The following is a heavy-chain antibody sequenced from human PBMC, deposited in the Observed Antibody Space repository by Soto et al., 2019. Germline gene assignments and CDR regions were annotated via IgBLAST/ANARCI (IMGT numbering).Heavy chain of an antibody. D-gene: IGHD4-4*01. CDR2: ISGSGNYT. V-gene: IGHV3-21*01. CDR1: GFTFSTYS. CDR3: AREGINNYKEHYFDS. Sequence: GGSLRLSCAASGFTFSTYSMNWVRQAPGKGLEWVSSISGSGNYTHYADFLRGRFTISRDNAKSSLYLQMNSLRAEDTAVYYCAREGINNYKEHYFDSGGQGTVVDVSS. J-gene: IGHJ4*02.